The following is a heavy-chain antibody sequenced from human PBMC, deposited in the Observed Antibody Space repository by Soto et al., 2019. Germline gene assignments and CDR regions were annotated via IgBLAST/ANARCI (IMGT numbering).Heavy chain of an antibody. CDR2: ISTYNGDT. J-gene: IGHJ6*02. D-gene: IGHD5-12*01. V-gene: IGHV1-18*01. CDR1: GYTFTRSG. CDR3: AREGVAPYYYYGMDV. Sequence: QVQLVQSGAEVKKPGASVNVSCKASGYTFTRSGISWVRQAPGQGLEWMGWISTYNGDTNYAQTFQGRVTMTTDTSTSTVHMEGRSLRSDDTAVYYCAREGVAPYYYYGMDVWGQGTPVTVSS.